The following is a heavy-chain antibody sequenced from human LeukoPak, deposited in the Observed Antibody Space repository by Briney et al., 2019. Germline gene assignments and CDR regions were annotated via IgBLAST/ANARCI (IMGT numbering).Heavy chain of an antibody. CDR3: ASGYSGYDSRVDY. V-gene: IGHV1-2*02. J-gene: IGHJ4*02. CDR1: GYTFADYY. Sequence: ASVKVSCKASGYTFADYYIHWVRQAPGQGLEWMGWIYPKSGGTNSAQKFQGRVTMTRDTSISTAYMELSRLKFDDTAVYYCASGYSGYDSRVDYWGQGTLVTVSS. CDR2: IYPKSGGT. D-gene: IGHD5-12*01.